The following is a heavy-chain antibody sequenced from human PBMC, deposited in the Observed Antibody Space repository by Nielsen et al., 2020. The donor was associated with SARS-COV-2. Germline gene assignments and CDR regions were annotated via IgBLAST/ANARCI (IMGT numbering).Heavy chain of an antibody. V-gene: IGHV3-43*01. CDR2: ISWDGGST. J-gene: IGHJ3*02. CDR1: GFTFDDYT. Sequence: GESLKISCAASGFTFDDYTMHWVRQAPGKGLEWVSLISWDGGSTYYADSVKGRFTISRDNSKNSLYLQMNSLRTEDTALYYCAKEIYYYDSSGYWRGADAFDIWGQGTMVTVSS. CDR3: AKEIYYYDSSGYWRGADAFDI. D-gene: IGHD3-22*01.